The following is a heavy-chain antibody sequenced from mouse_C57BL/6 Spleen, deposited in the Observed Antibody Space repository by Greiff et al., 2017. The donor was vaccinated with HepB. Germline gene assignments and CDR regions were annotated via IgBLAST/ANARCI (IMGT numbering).Heavy chain of an antibody. Sequence: QVQLKQPGAELVKPGASVKLSCKASGYTFTSYWMHWVKQRPGRGLEWIGRIDPNSGGTKYNEKFKSKATLTVDKPSSTAYMQLSSLTSEDSAVYYCAREYYGSRGYFDYWGQGTTLTVSS. J-gene: IGHJ2*01. CDR1: GYTFTSYW. CDR2: IDPNSGGT. V-gene: IGHV1-72*01. CDR3: AREYYGSRGYFDY. D-gene: IGHD1-1*01.